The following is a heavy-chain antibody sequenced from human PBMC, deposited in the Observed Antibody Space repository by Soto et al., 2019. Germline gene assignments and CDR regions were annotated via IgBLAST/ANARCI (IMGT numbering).Heavy chain of an antibody. CDR2: ISGSGNTI. CDR3: ARAPGSYSEFDN. CDR1: GFTFSGYY. D-gene: IGHD3-10*01. V-gene: IGHV3-11*01. Sequence: QVQLVESGGGLVKPGGSLRLSCAASGFTFSGYYMSWIRQAPGKGLEWLSFISGSGNTIDYADSVKGRFTVSRDNANNSVDLQMDSLRAEDTAVYYCARAPGSYSEFDNWGQGTLVTVSS. J-gene: IGHJ4*02.